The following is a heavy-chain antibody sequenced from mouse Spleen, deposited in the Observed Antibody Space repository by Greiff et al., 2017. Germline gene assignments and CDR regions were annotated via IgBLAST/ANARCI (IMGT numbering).Heavy chain of an antibody. CDR1: GYTFTSYW. D-gene: IGHD1-1*01. CDR2: IHPNSGST. CDR3: AREGSSSYWYFDV. Sequence: QVQLQQPGAELVKPGASVKLSCKASGYTFTSYWMHWVKQRPGQGLEWIGMIHPNSGSTNYNEKFKSKATLTVDKSSSTAYMQLSSLTSEDSAVYYCAREGSSSYWYFDVWGAGTTVTVSS. V-gene: IGHV1-64*01. J-gene: IGHJ1*01.